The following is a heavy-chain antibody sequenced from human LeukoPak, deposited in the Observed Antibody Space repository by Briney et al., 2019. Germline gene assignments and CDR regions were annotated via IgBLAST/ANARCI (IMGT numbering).Heavy chain of an antibody. J-gene: IGHJ4*02. V-gene: IGHV4-59*08. Sequence: PSETLSLTCTVSGGSISSYYWSWIRQPPGKGLEWTGYIYYSGSTNYNPSLKSRVTISVDTSKNQFSLKLSSVTAADTAVYYCARGGRVDILTGYYKGPFDYWGQGTLVTVSS. D-gene: IGHD3-9*01. CDR3: ARGGRVDILTGYYKGPFDY. CDR1: GGSISSYY. CDR2: IYYSGST.